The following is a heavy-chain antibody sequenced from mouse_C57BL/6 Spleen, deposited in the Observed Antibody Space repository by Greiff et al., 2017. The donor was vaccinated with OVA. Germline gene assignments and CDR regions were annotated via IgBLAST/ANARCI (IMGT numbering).Heavy chain of an antibody. CDR3: ARGTTVDWYFDV. CDR2: INPNNGGT. Sequence: EVQLQQSGPELVKPGASVKISCKASGYTFTDYYMNWVKQSHGKSLEWIGDINPNNGGTSYNQKFKGKATLTVDKSSRTAYMELRSLTSEDSAVYYCARGTTVDWYFDVWGTGTTVTVSS. V-gene: IGHV1-26*01. J-gene: IGHJ1*03. CDR1: GYTFTDYY. D-gene: IGHD1-1*01.